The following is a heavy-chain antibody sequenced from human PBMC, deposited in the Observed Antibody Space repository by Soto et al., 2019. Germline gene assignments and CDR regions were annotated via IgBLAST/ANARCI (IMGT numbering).Heavy chain of an antibody. J-gene: IGHJ6*02. CDR3: AREYYDFWSGEYHNGMDV. CDR1: GYSISSGYF. V-gene: IGHV4-38-2*02. D-gene: IGHD3-3*01. Sequence: KTSETLSLTCGVSGYSISSGYFWVWIRQPPGKGLEWMGSIYYTGSTYYNPSLLTRITISVDTSKNQFSLKLSSVTAADTALYYCAREYYDFWSGEYHNGMDVWGPGTTVTVSS. CDR2: IYYTGST.